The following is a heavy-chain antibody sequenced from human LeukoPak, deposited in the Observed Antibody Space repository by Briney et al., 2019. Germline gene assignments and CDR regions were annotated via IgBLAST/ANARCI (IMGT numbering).Heavy chain of an antibody. CDR1: GYIFSSYD. J-gene: IGHJ4*02. CDR2: MNPNSGDT. Sequence: ASVKVSCKASGYIFSSYDFTWVRQATGQGLEWMGWMNPNSGDTGYAQKFQGRVTLTRNTSITTAYMELSSLRSEDTAVYYCARGGRGGTWSDYWGQGTLVTVSS. D-gene: IGHD1-1*01. CDR3: ARGGRGGTWSDY. V-gene: IGHV1-8*02.